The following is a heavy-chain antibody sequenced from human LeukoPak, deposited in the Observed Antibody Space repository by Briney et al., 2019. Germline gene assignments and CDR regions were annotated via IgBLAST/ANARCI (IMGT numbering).Heavy chain of an antibody. D-gene: IGHD6-19*01. CDR1: GFTFSTYN. J-gene: IGHJ4*02. CDR2: ITSSGGST. V-gene: IGHV3-21*01. Sequence: PGGSLRLSCAASGFTFSTYNMNWVRQAPGKGLEWVSSITSSGGSTSYADSVKGRFTISRDNAKNSLYLQMNSPRAEDTAVYYCAGSASSGWRFVSWGQGTLVTVSS. CDR3: AGSASSGWRFVS.